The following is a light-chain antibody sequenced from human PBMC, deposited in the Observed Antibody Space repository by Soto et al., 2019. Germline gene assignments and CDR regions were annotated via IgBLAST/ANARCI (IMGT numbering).Light chain of an antibody. Sequence: EIMMTQSPATLSVSPGETATLSCRASQSVSNNVAWYQQKPGQAPRLLILGASTRATGIPARFSGSGSGTEFTLSISSLQSEDFAVYYCKQYKEWPPFTFGQGTRLEIK. CDR3: KQYKEWPPFT. V-gene: IGKV3-15*01. J-gene: IGKJ5*01. CDR1: QSVSNN. CDR2: GAS.